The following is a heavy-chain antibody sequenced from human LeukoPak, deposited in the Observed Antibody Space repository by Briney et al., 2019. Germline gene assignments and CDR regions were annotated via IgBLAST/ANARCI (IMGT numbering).Heavy chain of an antibody. J-gene: IGHJ4*02. Sequence: SVKVSCKASGGTFSSYAISWVRQAPGQGLEWMGGIIPIFGTANYAQKFQGRVTITADESTSTAYMELSSLRSEDTAVYYCASPRTYYYGSWRSRNFDYWGQGTLVTVSS. D-gene: IGHD3-10*01. CDR1: GGTFSSYA. CDR2: IIPIFGTA. CDR3: ASPRTYYYGSWRSRNFDY. V-gene: IGHV1-69*13.